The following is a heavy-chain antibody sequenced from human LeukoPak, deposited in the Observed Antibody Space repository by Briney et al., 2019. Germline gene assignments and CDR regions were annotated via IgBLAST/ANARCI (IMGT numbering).Heavy chain of an antibody. CDR3: ARRYYYDSSGYQYYFDY. CDR1: GDSISNSNW. CDR2: MYHGGST. J-gene: IGHJ4*02. V-gene: IGHV4-4*02. D-gene: IGHD3-22*01. Sequence: SETLSLTCAVSGDSISNSNWWSWVRQPPGKGLELIGKMYHGGSTNYNPSLKSRVTISVDTSRNQFSLKLSSVTAADTAVYYCARRYYYDSSGYQYYFDYWGQGTLVTVSS.